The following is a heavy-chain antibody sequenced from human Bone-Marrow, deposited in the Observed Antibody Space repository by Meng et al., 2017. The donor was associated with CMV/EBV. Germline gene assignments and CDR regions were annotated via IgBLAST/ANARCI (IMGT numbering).Heavy chain of an antibody. Sequence: GGSLRLSCAASGFTFSDYYMSWIRQAPGKGLEWVSYISSSGSTIYYADSVKGRFTISRDNAKNSLYLQMNSLRAEDTAVYYCARDRSITMIVVDYYYGMDVWGQGTTVTVSS. CDR3: ARDRSITMIVVDYYYGMDV. CDR1: GFTFSDYY. J-gene: IGHJ6*02. D-gene: IGHD3-22*01. V-gene: IGHV3-11*01. CDR2: ISSSGSTI.